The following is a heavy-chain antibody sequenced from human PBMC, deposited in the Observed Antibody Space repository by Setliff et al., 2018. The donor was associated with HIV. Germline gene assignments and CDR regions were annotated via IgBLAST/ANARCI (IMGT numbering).Heavy chain of an antibody. CDR3: ARGPYYYNSSGQISAEYFQH. CDR2: TSHSGST. D-gene: IGHD3-22*01. V-gene: IGHV4-38-2*02. CDR1: GFSISSGYY. J-gene: IGHJ1*01. Sequence: PSETLSLTCTVSGFSISSGYYWGWIRQPPGKGLEWIASTSHSGSTGYNPSLRSRVTISLDTSKNQVSLNMRSVTATDTGVYYCARGPYYYNSSGQISAEYFQHWGQGTLVTVSS.